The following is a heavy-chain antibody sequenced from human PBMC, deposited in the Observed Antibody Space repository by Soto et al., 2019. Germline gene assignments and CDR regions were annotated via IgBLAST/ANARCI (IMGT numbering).Heavy chain of an antibody. CDR1: GDTFNKYT. CDR3: ARDGHGYNYWYFDL. CDR2: IIPIYGTA. D-gene: IGHD5-12*01. V-gene: IGHV1-69*01. Sequence: QVQLVQSGAEVKEPGSSVKVSCKVSGDTFNKYTINWVRQAPGQGLEWMAGIIPIYGTANYALKFHDRIKVTADESTATASMELNSLTSEDTAIYYCARDGHGYNYWYFDLWGRGTLITVSS. J-gene: IGHJ2*01.